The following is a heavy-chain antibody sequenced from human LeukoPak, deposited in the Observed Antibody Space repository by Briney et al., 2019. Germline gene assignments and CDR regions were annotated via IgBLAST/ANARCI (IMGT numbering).Heavy chain of an antibody. V-gene: IGHV1-2*02. Sequence: ASVTVSCKTSGYTFICSYIHWVRQAPGQGLEWKGWINPNSGDTKISQQFHVRVNITRDTSITTAYMDVSRLRYDDTALYFCARGRSGSIGWYQADKWGQGTLVIVSS. D-gene: IGHD6-19*01. CDR3: ARGRSGSIGWYQADK. CDR1: GYTFICSY. J-gene: IGHJ4*02. CDR2: INPNSGDT.